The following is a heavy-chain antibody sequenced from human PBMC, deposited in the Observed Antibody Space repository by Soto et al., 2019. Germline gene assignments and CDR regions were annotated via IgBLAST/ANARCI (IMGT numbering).Heavy chain of an antibody. CDR2: ISGSGISI. Sequence: VQLLGSGGGLVQPGGSLRLSCAASGFTFSDYAINWVRQAPGKGLEWVSAISGSGISIYYAHSVTGRFTISRDNSKNTVFLQMTSLRAGDTAVYYCATLLLGGDIAVAAETDYWGQGTLVTVSS. D-gene: IGHD6-19*01. CDR1: GFTFSDYA. CDR3: ATLLLGGDIAVAAETDY. J-gene: IGHJ4*02. V-gene: IGHV3-23*01.